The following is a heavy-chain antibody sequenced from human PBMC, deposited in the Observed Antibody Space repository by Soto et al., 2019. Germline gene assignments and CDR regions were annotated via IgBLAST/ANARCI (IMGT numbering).Heavy chain of an antibody. D-gene: IGHD4-17*01. V-gene: IGHV4-34*01. J-gene: IGHJ4*02. CDR3: ASAPTLSGVTTSDY. Sequence: QVQLQQWGAGLLKPSETLSLTCAVYGGSFSGYYWSWIRQPPGKGMEWIGEINHSGSTNYHPSLKSRVTISVDTSKNQFSLKLSSVTAADTALYYCASAPTLSGVTTSDYWGQGTLVTVSS. CDR1: GGSFSGYY. CDR2: INHSGST.